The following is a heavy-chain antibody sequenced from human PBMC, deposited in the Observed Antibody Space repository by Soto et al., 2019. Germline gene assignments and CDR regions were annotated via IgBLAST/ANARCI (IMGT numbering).Heavy chain of an antibody. Sequence: QVQLVQSGAEVKKPGASVKVSCKVLGYSFTSYDITWVRQAAGQGLEWMGWMNPNSGDAGYAQKFQGRITMTRETSMSTAYMQLNSLRSDDTGVYYCARGLYCINSNCDLPYYYFGMDVWGQGTTVTVSS. D-gene: IGHD3-16*01. CDR2: MNPNSGDA. V-gene: IGHV1-8*01. CDR3: ARGLYCINSNCDLPYYYFGMDV. J-gene: IGHJ6*02. CDR1: GYSFTSYD.